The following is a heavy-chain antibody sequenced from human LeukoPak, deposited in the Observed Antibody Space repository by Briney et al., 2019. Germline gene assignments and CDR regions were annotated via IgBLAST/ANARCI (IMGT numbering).Heavy chain of an antibody. V-gene: IGHV1-69*05. D-gene: IGHD3-16*02. Sequence: ASVKVSCKASGGTFSSYAISWVRQAPGQGLEWMGGIIPIFGTANYAQKFQGRVTITTDESTSTAYMELSSLRSEDTAVYFCVRASLLRGLVGYYFDSWGQGTPVTVFS. CDR2: IIPIFGTA. CDR3: VRASLLRGLVGYYFDS. J-gene: IGHJ4*02. CDR1: GGTFSSYA.